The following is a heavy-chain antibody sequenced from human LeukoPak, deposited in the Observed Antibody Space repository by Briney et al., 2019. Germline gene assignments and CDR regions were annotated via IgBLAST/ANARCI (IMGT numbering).Heavy chain of an antibody. CDR3: ARDLGASRGYSYYYYYYGMDV. CDR2: ISAYNGNT. Sequence: ASVKVSCKASGYTSTSYGISWVRQAPGQGLEWMGWISAYNGNTNYAQKLQGRVTMTTDTSTSTAYMELRSLRSDDTAVYYCARDLGASRGYSYYYYYYGMDVWGQGTTVTVSS. CDR1: GYTSTSYG. V-gene: IGHV1-18*01. J-gene: IGHJ6*02. D-gene: IGHD6-13*01.